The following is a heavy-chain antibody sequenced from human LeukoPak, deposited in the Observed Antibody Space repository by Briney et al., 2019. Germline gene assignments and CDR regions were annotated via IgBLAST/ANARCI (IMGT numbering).Heavy chain of an antibody. V-gene: IGHV4-4*02. CDR3: ARDQPYYDILTGYYLYYFDY. Sequence: PSGTLSLTCAVSGGSISSSNWWSWVRQPPGKGLEWIGEIYHSGSTNYNPSLKSRVTISVDKSKNQFSLKLSSVTAADTAVYYCARDQPYYDILTGYYLYYFDYWGQGTLVTVSS. CDR1: GGSISSSNW. CDR2: IYHSGST. J-gene: IGHJ4*02. D-gene: IGHD3-9*01.